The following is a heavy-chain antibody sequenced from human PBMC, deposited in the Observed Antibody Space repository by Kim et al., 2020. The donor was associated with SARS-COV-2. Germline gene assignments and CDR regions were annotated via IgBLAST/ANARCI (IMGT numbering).Heavy chain of an antibody. V-gene: IGHV4-30-4*01. CDR1: GGSISSGDYY. J-gene: IGHJ4*02. CDR2: IYYSGST. D-gene: IGHD4-17*01. Sequence: SETLYLTCTVSGGSISSGDYYWSWIRQPPGKGLEWIGYIYYSGSTYYNPSLKSRVTISVDTSKNQFSLKLSSVTAADTAVYYCARYDYGDYYAFDYWGQGTLVTVSS. CDR3: ARYDYGDYYAFDY.